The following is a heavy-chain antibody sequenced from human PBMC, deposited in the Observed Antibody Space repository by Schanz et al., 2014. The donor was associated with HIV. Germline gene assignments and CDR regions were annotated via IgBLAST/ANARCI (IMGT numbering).Heavy chain of an antibody. CDR1: GFTFSSYG. V-gene: IGHV3-33*01. J-gene: IGHJ5*02. CDR2: IWYDGSNK. CDR3: VRSARWGSAPNPWWFDP. D-gene: IGHD6-25*01. Sequence: QVQLVESGGGVVQPGRSLRLSCAASGFTFSSYGMHWVRQAPGKGLDWVAVIWYDGSNKYYADSVKGRFTISRDNSKKTLYLQMNSLRAEDTAVHYCVRSARWGSAPNPWWFDPWGQGTLVTVSS.